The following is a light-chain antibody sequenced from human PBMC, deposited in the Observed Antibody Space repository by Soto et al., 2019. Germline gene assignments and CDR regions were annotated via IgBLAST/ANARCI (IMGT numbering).Light chain of an antibody. Sequence: LVAQPPSASGAPREGGPLSCFGRNSPIGSKIVSWYQQVPGTAPKLLIYSTSQRPSGVPDRFSGSKSGTSASLAISGLQSEDEADYYCAAWDDSLNGYVFGTGTKVTVL. CDR2: STS. CDR1: NSPIGSKI. J-gene: IGLJ1*01. CDR3: AAWDDSLNGYV. V-gene: IGLV1-44*01.